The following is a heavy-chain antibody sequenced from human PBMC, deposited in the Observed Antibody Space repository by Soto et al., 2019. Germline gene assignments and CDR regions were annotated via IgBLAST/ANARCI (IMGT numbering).Heavy chain of an antibody. CDR1: GGSISTTSYF. CDR3: ARLTRLYSSVDI. D-gene: IGHD5-18*01. CDR2: VYYLGTS. J-gene: IGHJ6*02. V-gene: IGHV4-39*01. Sequence: PSETLSLTCTVSGGSISTTSYFWGWIRQPPGKGLEWVASVYYLGTSYYNPSLKSRVTMSVDTSKNQFSLNLSSVTAADTAVYYCARLTRLYSSVDIWGQGTTVTVSS.